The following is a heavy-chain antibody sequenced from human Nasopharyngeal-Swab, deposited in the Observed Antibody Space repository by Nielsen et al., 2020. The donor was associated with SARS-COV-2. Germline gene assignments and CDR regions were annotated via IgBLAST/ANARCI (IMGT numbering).Heavy chain of an antibody. J-gene: IGHJ4*02. CDR1: GFTFSNYG. Sequence: LSLTCAASGFTFSNYGMHWVRRAPGKGLEWVAVIWYDGSNKYYADSVKGRFTISRDNSKNTVYLQMNSLRAEDTAVYYCAAAPSGDYGGYWGQGTLVTVSS. D-gene: IGHD4-23*01. CDR2: IWYDGSNK. CDR3: AAAPSGDYGGY. V-gene: IGHV3-33*01.